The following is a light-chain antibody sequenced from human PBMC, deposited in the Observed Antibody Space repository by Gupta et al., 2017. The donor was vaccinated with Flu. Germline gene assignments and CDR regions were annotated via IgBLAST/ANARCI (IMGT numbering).Light chain of an antibody. CDR1: QDISNS. CDR3: LQYRNYPFT. CDR2: VAS. J-gene: IGKJ4*01. Sequence: PSSRSASVGERVTITCRASQDISNSLAWFQQKPGKAPKSLIHVASNLESGVPAKFSGSGSGTDFTLTINSLRPEDFATYYCLQYRNYPFTFGGGTKVEIK. V-gene: IGKV1-16*02.